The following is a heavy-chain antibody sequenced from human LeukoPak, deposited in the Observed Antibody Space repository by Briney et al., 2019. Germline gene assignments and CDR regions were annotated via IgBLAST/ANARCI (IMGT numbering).Heavy chain of an antibody. V-gene: IGHV3-23*01. J-gene: IGHJ4*02. CDR2: ISDSSGST. D-gene: IGHD3-16*01. CDR1: GFTFNNYA. Sequence: GGSLRLSCAASGFTFNNYAMSWVRQAPGKGLEWVSGISDSSGSTDYADSVKGRFTISRDNFKNTLYLQINSLRAEDTAVYYCAKEIASDFGGAVDYWGQGTLVTVSS. CDR3: AKEIASDFGGAVDY.